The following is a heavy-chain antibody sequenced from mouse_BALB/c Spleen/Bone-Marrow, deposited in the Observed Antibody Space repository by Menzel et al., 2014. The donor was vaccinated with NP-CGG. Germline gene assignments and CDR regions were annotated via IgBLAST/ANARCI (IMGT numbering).Heavy chain of an antibody. CDR3: ANLGRYAMDY. J-gene: IGHJ4*01. V-gene: IGHV1-84*02. CDR1: GYTFTDYY. D-gene: IGHD3-1*01. Sequence: QVQLKESGPELVKPGASVKISCKASGYTFTDYYINWVKQKPGQGLEWIGWIYPGGGSTKYNEKFKGKATLTVDTSSSTAYMQLSSLTSEDTAVYFCANLGRYAMDYWGQGTSVTVSS. CDR2: IYPGGGST.